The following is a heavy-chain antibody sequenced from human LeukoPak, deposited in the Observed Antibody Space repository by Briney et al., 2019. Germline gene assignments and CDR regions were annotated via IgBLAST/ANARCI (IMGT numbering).Heavy chain of an antibody. Sequence: PGGSLRLSCAASGFTFSSYGMHWVRQAPGKGLEWVAVISYDGSNKYYADSVKGRFTISRDNSKNTLYLQMNSLRAEDTAVYYCAKAGSRDTLRYFGCDYYYYGMDVWGKGTTVTVSS. CDR2: ISYDGSNK. CDR3: AKAGSRDTLRYFGCDYYYYGMDV. V-gene: IGHV3-30*18. D-gene: IGHD3-9*01. J-gene: IGHJ6*04. CDR1: GFTFSSYG.